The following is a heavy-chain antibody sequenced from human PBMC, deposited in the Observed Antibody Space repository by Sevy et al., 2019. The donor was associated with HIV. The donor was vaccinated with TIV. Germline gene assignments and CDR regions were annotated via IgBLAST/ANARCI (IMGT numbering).Heavy chain of an antibody. Sequence: SETLSLTCTVSGGSISSYYWSWIRQPPGKGLEWIGYISYSGSTNDNPSLRSRVTISIDTSKNQSSLRLSSVSAADTAVYYCARGGGRTDWGMDVWGPGTTVTVSS. CDR1: GGSISSYY. V-gene: IGHV4-59*01. D-gene: IGHD1-1*01. J-gene: IGHJ6*02. CDR2: ISYSGST. CDR3: ARGGGRTDWGMDV.